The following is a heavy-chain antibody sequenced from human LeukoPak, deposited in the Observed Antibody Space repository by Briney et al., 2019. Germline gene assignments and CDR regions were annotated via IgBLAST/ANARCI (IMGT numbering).Heavy chain of an antibody. J-gene: IGHJ4*01. CDR3: AKDRLRYCTGGNCYSPVDY. CDR1: GFIFSNAW. CDR2: ISSGAGST. Sequence: PGGSLRLSCAASGFIFSNAWMSWVRQVPGKGLEWVSSISSGAGSTYYADSVKGRITISRDNSKNSLYLQMTSLRAEDTAVYYCAKDRLRYCTGGNCYSPVDYWGQGTLVTVSS. D-gene: IGHD2-15*01. V-gene: IGHV3-23*01.